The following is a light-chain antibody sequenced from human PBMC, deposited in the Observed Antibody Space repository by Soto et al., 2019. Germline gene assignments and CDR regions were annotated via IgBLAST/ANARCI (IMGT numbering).Light chain of an antibody. J-gene: IGKJ1*01. V-gene: IGKV1-5*03. CDR1: QSISFW. CDR2: KAS. CDR3: QQYNSYSPT. Sequence: IKMTQSPATLSASLGDRVTITCRASQSISFWLAWYQQKAGKAPNLLIYKASRLESGVPSRFRGSGSETEFTLTISGLQPGDSETYYCQQYNSYSPTFGQGTKVDIK.